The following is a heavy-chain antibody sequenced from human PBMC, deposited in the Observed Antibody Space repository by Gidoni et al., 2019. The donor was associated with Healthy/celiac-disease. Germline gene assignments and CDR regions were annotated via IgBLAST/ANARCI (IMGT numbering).Heavy chain of an antibody. Sequence: QLQLQESGPGLVKPSETLSLTCTVSGGSISSSSYYWGWIRPPPGKGLEWIGSIYYSGSTYYNPSLKSRVTISVDTSKNQFSLKLSSVTAADTAVYYCALNSGSYFYYYYMDVWGKGTTVTVSS. CDR3: ALNSGSYFYYYYMDV. J-gene: IGHJ6*03. D-gene: IGHD1-26*01. V-gene: IGHV4-39*01. CDR2: IYYSGST. CDR1: GGSISSSSYY.